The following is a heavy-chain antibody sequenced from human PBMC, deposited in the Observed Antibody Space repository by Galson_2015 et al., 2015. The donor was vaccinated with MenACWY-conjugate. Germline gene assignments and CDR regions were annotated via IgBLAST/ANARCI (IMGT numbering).Heavy chain of an antibody. CDR3: ARDLPAKGNFDY. CDR1: GYTFTSYA. J-gene: IGHJ4*02. V-gene: IGHV1-3*01. Sequence: SVKASCKASGYTFTSYAMHWVRQAPGQRLEWMGWINAGNGNTKYSQKFQGRVTITRDTSASTAYMELSSLRSEDTAVYHCARDLPAKGNFDYWGQGTLVTVSS. CDR2: INAGNGNT.